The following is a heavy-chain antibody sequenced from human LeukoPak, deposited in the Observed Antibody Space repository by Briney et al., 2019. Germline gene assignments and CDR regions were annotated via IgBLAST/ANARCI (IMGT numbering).Heavy chain of an antibody. V-gene: IGHV3-48*02. CDR3: ARDQRAYCSTTSCEYNWFDP. CDR2: ISGSSSTI. CDR1: GFTFSSSS. J-gene: IGHJ5*02. Sequence: GGSLRLSCAASGFTFSSSSMNWVRQAPGKGLEWLSYISGSSSTIYYADSVKGRFTISRDNAKNSLYLQMNSLRDEDTAVYYCARDQRAYCSTTSCEYNWFDPWGQGTLVTVSS. D-gene: IGHD2-2*01.